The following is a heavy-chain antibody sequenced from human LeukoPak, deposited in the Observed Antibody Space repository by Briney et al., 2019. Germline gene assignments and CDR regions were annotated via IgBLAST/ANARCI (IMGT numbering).Heavy chain of an antibody. Sequence: SETLSLTCTVSGGSISSYYWSWIRQPPGKGLEWIGYIYYSGSTNYNPSLKSRVTISVDTSKNQFSLKLSSVTAADTAVYYCARDRVRGSGIYYGMDVWGQGTTVTVSS. V-gene: IGHV4-59*01. CDR2: IYYSGST. J-gene: IGHJ6*02. D-gene: IGHD3-10*01. CDR1: GGSISSYY. CDR3: ARDRVRGSGIYYGMDV.